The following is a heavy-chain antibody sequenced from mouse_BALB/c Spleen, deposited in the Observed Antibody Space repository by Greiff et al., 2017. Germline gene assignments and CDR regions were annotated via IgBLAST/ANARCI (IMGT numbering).Heavy chain of an antibody. Sequence: QVHVKQPGAELVKPGTSVKLSCKASGYNFTSYWINWVKLRPGQGLEWIGDIYPGSGSTNYNEKFMSKATLTVDTSSSTAYMQLSSLASEDSALYYGARYDYDRGFDYWGQGTTLTVSS. CDR1: GYNFTSYW. CDR2: IYPGSGST. J-gene: IGHJ2*01. D-gene: IGHD2-4*01. CDR3: ARYDYDRGFDY. V-gene: IGHV1-55*01.